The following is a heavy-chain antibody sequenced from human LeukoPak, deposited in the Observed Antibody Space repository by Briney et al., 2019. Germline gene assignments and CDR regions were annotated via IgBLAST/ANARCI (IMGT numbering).Heavy chain of an antibody. CDR1: GYSIRSSYS. J-gene: IGHJ6*03. CDR3: ARGAAGLYYYYYMDV. D-gene: IGHD6-13*01. CDR2: LYHSGST. V-gene: IGHV4-38-2*02. Sequence: SETLSLTCTVSGYSIRSSYSWGWIRQPPGKGLEWIGSLYHSGSTYYNPSLKSRVTISVDTSKNQFSLKLSSVTAADTAVYYCARGAAGLYYYYYMDVWGKGTTVTVSS.